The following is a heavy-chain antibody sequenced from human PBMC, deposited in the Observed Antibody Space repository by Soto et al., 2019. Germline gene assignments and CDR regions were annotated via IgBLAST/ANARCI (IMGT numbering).Heavy chain of an antibody. D-gene: IGHD6-13*01. CDR1: GYSFTSYW. CDR3: ARTSAAGRYYYGMDV. V-gene: IGHV5-51*01. Sequence: GESLKISCKGSGYSFTSYWIGWVRRMPGKGLEWMGIIYPGDSDTRYSPSFQGQVTISADKSISTAYLQWSSLKASDTVMYYCARTSAAGRYYYGMDVWGQGTTVTVSS. CDR2: IYPGDSDT. J-gene: IGHJ6*02.